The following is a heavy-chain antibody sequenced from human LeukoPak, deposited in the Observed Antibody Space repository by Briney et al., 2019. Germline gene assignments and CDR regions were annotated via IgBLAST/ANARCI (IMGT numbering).Heavy chain of an antibody. Sequence: GGSLRLSCAASGFTFSSYWMSWVRQAPGQGLEWVANIKPDGSEKYYVDSVKGRFTISRDNAKNSLYLQMNSLRAEDTAVYYCARDRCSSTSCYPNWFDPWGQGTLVTVSS. CDR3: ARDRCSSTSCYPNWFDP. CDR2: IKPDGSEK. D-gene: IGHD2-2*01. J-gene: IGHJ5*02. V-gene: IGHV3-7*01. CDR1: GFTFSSYW.